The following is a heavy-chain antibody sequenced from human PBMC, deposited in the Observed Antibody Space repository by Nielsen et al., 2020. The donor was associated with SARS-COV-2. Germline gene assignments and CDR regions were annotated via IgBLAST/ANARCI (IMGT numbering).Heavy chain of an antibody. CDR2: IFYSGST. CDR3: ARCTGLPITGTTRVGGWFDP. Sequence: SETLSLTCTVSGDSVNSGSFYWTWMRQPPGKELEWIGFIFYSGSTAYNPSLESRVTISVDTSKNQISLQLSSVTAADTATYYCARCTGLPITGTTRVGGWFDPWGQGTLVTVSS. CDR1: GDSVNSGSFY. V-gene: IGHV4-61*01. D-gene: IGHD1-20*01. J-gene: IGHJ5*02.